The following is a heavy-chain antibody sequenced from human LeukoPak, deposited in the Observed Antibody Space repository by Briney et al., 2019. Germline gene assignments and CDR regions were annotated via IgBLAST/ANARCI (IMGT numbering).Heavy chain of an antibody. V-gene: IGHV5-51*01. CDR3: ARRGRAVAPFDN. Sequence: GESLKISCKGFGYTFSSYWIGWVRQMPGKGLEWMGIIYPGDSDTRYSPSFQGQVTISADKSCNTAYLQWSSLKASDTAIYYCARRGRAVAPFDNWGQGTLVTVSS. CDR1: GYTFSSYW. CDR2: IYPGDSDT. D-gene: IGHD6-19*01. J-gene: IGHJ4*02.